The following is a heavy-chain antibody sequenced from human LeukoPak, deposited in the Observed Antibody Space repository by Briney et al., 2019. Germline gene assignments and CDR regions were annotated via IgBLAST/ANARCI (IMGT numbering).Heavy chain of an antibody. Sequence: PGGSLRLSCVASGFAFSDYYMSWIRQAPGKGLEWVSFISSSGGSIYYADSVKGRFTISRDNAKNSLYLQMNSLRAEDTAVYFCARDHRAKQWLGDHWGQGTLVSVSS. J-gene: IGHJ4*02. V-gene: IGHV3-11*01. CDR3: ARDHRAKQWLGDH. D-gene: IGHD6-19*01. CDR1: GFAFSDYY. CDR2: ISSSGGSI.